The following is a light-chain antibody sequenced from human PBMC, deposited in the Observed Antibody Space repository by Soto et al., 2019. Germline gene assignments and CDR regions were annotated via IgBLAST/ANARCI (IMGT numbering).Light chain of an antibody. CDR2: DVS. CDR1: SNDVGGYNF. Sequence: QSALTQPRSVSGSPGQSVTISCTGTSNDVGGYNFVSWYQQHPGKVPKLFIYDVSRRPSGVPDRFSGSKSVNTASLTISALQAEDDADYYCSSYAGSYTLVFGGGTKLTVL. V-gene: IGLV2-11*01. CDR3: SSYAGSYTLV. J-gene: IGLJ2*01.